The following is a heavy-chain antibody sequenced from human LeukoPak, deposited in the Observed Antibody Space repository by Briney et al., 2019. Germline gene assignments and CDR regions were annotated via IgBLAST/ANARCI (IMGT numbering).Heavy chain of an antibody. CDR3: AKRRAYGSGSYTFDI. CDR2: ISSSGRTT. Sequence: GGSLRLSCAASGFTFINYEMNWVRQAPGKGLEWVSYISSSGRTTYYADSVKGRFTISRDNAKNSLYLQMNSLRAEDTAVYYCAKRRAYGSGSYTFDIWGQGTMVTVSS. CDR1: GFTFINYE. D-gene: IGHD3-10*01. V-gene: IGHV3-48*03. J-gene: IGHJ3*02.